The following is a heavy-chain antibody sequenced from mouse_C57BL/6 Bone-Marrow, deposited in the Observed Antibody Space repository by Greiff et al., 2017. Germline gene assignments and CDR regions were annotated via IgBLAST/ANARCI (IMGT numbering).Heavy chain of an antibody. D-gene: IGHD1-1*01. V-gene: IGHV1-64*01. J-gene: IGHJ3*01. CDR2: IHPNSGST. CDR1: GYTFTSYW. Sequence: QVQLQQPGAELVKPGASVKLSCKASGYTFTSYWVHWVKQRPGQGLEWIGMIHPNSGSTNYNEKFKSKATLTVDKSSSTAYMQLSSLTSEDSAVYYCARPYGAWFAYWGQGTLVTVSA. CDR3: ARPYGAWFAY.